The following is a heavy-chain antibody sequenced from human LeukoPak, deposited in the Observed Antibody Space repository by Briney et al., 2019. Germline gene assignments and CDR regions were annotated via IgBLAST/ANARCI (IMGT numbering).Heavy chain of an antibody. CDR1: GGSISSYY. J-gene: IGHJ6*03. V-gene: IGHV4-59*12. D-gene: IGHD2-2*02. Sequence: PSETLSLTCTVSGGSISSYYWSWIRRPPGKGLEWIGYIYYSGSTNYNPSLKSRVTISVDTSKNQFSLKLSSVTAADTAVYYCARGSTKRVVPAAIRGLFYYYMDVWGKGTTVTVSS. CDR2: IYYSGST. CDR3: ARGSTKRVVPAAIRGLFYYYMDV.